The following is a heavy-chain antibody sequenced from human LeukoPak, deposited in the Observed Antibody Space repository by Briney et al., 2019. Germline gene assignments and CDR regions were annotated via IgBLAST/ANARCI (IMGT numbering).Heavy chain of an antibody. Sequence: GGSLRLSCAASGFTFSSYSMNWVRQAPGKGLEWVSSISSSSSYIYYADSVKGRFAISRDNAKNSLHLQMNSLGAEDTAVYYCASGVVRGATFDYWGQGTLVTVSS. D-gene: IGHD3-10*01. CDR2: ISSSSSYI. CDR1: GFTFSSYS. CDR3: ASGVVRGATFDY. J-gene: IGHJ4*02. V-gene: IGHV3-21*01.